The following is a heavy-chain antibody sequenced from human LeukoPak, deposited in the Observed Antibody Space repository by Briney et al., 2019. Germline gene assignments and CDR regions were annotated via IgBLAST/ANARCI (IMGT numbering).Heavy chain of an antibody. D-gene: IGHD5-24*01. CDR1: GGSFSGYY. CDR3: AREARDGYTPSNDAFDI. V-gene: IGHV4-59*01. J-gene: IGHJ3*02. Sequence: SETLSLTCAVYGGSFSGYYWSWIRQPPGKGLEWIGYIYYSGSTNYNPSLKSRVTISVDTSKNQFSLKLSSVTAADTAVYYCAREARDGYTPSNDAFDIWGQGTMVTVSS. CDR2: IYYSGST.